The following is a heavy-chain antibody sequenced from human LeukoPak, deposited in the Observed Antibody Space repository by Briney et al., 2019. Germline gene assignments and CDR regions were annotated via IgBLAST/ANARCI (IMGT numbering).Heavy chain of an antibody. CDR2: INPNSGGT. D-gene: IGHD6-19*01. V-gene: IGHV1-2*02. CDR1: GYTFTGYY. Sequence: ASVNVSCKASGYTFTGYYMHWVRQAPGQGLEWMGWINPNSGGTNYAQKFQGRVTMTRDTSISTAYMELSRLRSDDTAVYYCARALGIAVAGSGPDYWGQGTLVTVSS. J-gene: IGHJ4*02. CDR3: ARALGIAVAGSGPDY.